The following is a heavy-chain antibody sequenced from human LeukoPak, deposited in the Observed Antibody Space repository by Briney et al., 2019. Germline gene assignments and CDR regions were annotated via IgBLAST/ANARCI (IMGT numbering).Heavy chain of an antibody. J-gene: IGHJ3*02. CDR1: GDSISSDHW. D-gene: IGHD1-26*01. V-gene: IGHV4-4*02. CDR3: ARKPTTSDAFDM. Sequence: PSETLSLTCSVSGDSISSDHWWSWVRPPPGKGLEWIGEIYHSGSTNYNPSLKSRATISVDKSKGQFSLKLSSVTAADTAIYYCARKPTTSDAFDMWGQGTMVTVSS. CDR2: IYHSGST.